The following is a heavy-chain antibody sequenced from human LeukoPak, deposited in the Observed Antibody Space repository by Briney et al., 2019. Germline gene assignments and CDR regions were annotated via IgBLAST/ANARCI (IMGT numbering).Heavy chain of an antibody. J-gene: IGHJ4*02. CDR2: ISGSGTST. Sequence: GGSLRLSCAASGFPFKTYAMSWVRQDPGKGLEWVLAISGSGTSTYYADSVKGRFTISRDNSKNTLYLQMNSLRAEDTAVYYCEGTYYYDSSDDYWGQETLVTVSS. V-gene: IGHV3-23*01. CDR1: GFPFKTYA. D-gene: IGHD3-22*01. CDR3: EGTYYYDSSDDY.